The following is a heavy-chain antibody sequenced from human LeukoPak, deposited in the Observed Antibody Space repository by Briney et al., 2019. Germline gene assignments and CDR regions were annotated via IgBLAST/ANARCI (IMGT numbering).Heavy chain of an antibody. CDR3: ARAGYSYGLEVDY. V-gene: IGHV3-74*01. Sequence: TGGSLRLSCAASGFSISSYWMHWVRQVPGKGLVWVSRISPDGSTTGYADSVKGRFTASRDNARNTLYLQINSLRAEDSAVYYCARAGYSYGLEVDYWGQGTPVTVSS. J-gene: IGHJ4*02. CDR2: ISPDGSTT. D-gene: IGHD5-18*01. CDR1: GFSISSYW.